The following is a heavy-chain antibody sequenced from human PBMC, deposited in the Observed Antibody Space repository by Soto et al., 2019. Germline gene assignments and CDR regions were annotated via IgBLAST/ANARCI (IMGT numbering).Heavy chain of an antibody. Sequence: QVQLVESGGGVVQPGRSLRLSCAASGFTFSSYAMHWVRQAPGKGLEWVAVISYDGSNKYYADSVKGLFTISRDNSKNTLYLQMNSLRAEDTAVYYCARDLKPVWYSSSVSLDYWGQGTLVTVSS. CDR3: ARDLKPVWYSSSVSLDY. CDR1: GFTFSSYA. D-gene: IGHD6-6*01. CDR2: ISYDGSNK. J-gene: IGHJ4*02. V-gene: IGHV3-30-3*01.